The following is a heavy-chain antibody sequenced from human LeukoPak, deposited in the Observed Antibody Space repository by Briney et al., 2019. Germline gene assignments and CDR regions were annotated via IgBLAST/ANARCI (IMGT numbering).Heavy chain of an antibody. CDR1: GFTFSSYE. V-gene: IGHV3-48*03. Sequence: RGSLRLSCAASGFTFSSYEMNWVRQAPGKGLEWVSYISSSGSTIYYADSVKGRFTISRDNAKNSLYLQMNSLRAEDTAVYYCARESYVSSGYYIFFDYWGQGTLVIVSS. CDR2: ISSSGSTI. J-gene: IGHJ4*02. CDR3: ARESYVSSGYYIFFDY. D-gene: IGHD3-22*01.